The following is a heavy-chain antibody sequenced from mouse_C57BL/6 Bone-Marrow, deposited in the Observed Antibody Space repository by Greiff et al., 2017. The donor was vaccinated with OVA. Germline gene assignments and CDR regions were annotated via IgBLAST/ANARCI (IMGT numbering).Heavy chain of an antibody. CDR1: GFTFSDYG. Sequence: DVMLVESGGGLVKPGGSLKLSCAASGFTFSDYGMHWVRQAPEKGLEWVAYISSGSSTIYYADTVKGRFTISRDNAKNTLFLQMTSLRSEDTAMYYCARPGSYYGSSSFDYWGQGTTLTVSS. CDR3: ARPGSYYGSSSFDY. CDR2: ISSGSSTI. D-gene: IGHD1-1*01. V-gene: IGHV5-17*01. J-gene: IGHJ2*01.